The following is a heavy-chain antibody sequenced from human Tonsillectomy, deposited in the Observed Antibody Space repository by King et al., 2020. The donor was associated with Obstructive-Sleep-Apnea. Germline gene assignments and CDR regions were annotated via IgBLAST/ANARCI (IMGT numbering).Heavy chain of an antibody. D-gene: IGHD2-2*01. J-gene: IGHJ6*02. CDR2: ISAYNGNT. CDR1: GYTFTSYD. CDR3: ARGQVPAAIGIYYGMDV. Sequence: QVQLVESGAEVKKPGASVKVSCKASGYTFTSYDISWVRQAPGQGLEWMGWISAYNGNTNYSQKLQGRVTMTTDTSTSTAYMELRSLRSDDTAVYYCARGQVPAAIGIYYGMDVWGQGTTVTVSS. V-gene: IGHV1-18*01.